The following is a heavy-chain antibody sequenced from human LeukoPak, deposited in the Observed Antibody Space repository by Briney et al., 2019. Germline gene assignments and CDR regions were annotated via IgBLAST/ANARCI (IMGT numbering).Heavy chain of an antibody. CDR3: ARGPSVVVPAATYYYYYYYMDV. V-gene: IGHV3-21*01. Sequence: PGGSLRLSCAASGFTFSSYSMNCVRQAPGKGLEWVSSISSSSSYIYYADSVKGRFTISRDNAKNSLYLQMNSLRAEDTAVYYCARGPSVVVPAATYYYYYYYMDVWGKGTTVTVSS. CDR1: GFTFSSYS. J-gene: IGHJ6*03. CDR2: ISSSSSYI. D-gene: IGHD2-2*01.